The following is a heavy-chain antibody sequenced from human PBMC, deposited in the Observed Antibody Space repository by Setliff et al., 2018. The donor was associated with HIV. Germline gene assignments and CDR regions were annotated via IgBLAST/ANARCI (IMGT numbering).Heavy chain of an antibody. CDR2: IHYSGRT. Sequence: SETLSLTCSVSGDSISSGGFYCNWFRQYPEKGLEWIGWIHYSGRTNFNPSLRSRATISFDTSKNQFSLNLTSVTAADTAVYYCARAPFRGGSFGWFDPWGQGTLVTVS. D-gene: IGHD2-15*01. V-gene: IGHV4-31*03. J-gene: IGHJ5*02. CDR1: GDSISSGGFY. CDR3: ARAPFRGGSFGWFDP.